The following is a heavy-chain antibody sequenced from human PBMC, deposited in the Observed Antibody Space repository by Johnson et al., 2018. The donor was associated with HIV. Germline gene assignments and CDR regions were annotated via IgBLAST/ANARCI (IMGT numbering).Heavy chain of an antibody. D-gene: IGHD5-18*01. J-gene: IGHJ3*02. CDR2: ISYDGNSK. CDR3: ARLPSGYSRDAFDI. V-gene: IGHV3-30*04. CDR1: GFTFSSYP. Sequence: QMQLVESGGGVVQPGRSLRLSCAASGFTFSSYPMHWVRQAPGKGLEWVAFISYDGNSKYFADSVKGRFTISRDNSKNTLYLQMNSLRPEDTAVYYCARLPSGYSRDAFDIWGQGTMVTVSS.